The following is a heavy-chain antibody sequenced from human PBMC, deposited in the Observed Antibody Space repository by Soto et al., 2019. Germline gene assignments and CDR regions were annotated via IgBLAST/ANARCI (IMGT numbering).Heavy chain of an antibody. CDR1: GYTFTSYG. CDR2: ISAYNGNT. J-gene: IGHJ6*02. Sequence: ASVKVSCKASGYTFTSYGISWVRQAPGQGLEWMGWISAYNGNTNYAQKLQGRVTMTTDTSTSTAYMELRSLRSDDTAVYYCARLYGSGSYHNYYYYYGMDVWGQGTTVTVS. V-gene: IGHV1-18*01. CDR3: ARLYGSGSYHNYYYYYGMDV. D-gene: IGHD3-10*01.